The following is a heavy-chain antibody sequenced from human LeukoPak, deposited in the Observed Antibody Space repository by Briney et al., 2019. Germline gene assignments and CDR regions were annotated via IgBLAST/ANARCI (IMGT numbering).Heavy chain of an antibody. CDR2: IYYSGST. J-gene: IGHJ4*02. CDR1: GGSISSGGYY. CDR3: AGSVTSRVVLDY. D-gene: IGHD3-10*01. V-gene: IGHV4-31*03. Sequence: SETLSLTCTVSGGSISSGGYYWSWIRQHPGKGLEWIGYIYYSGSTYYNPSLKSRVAISVDTSKNQFSLRLSSVTAADTAIYYCAGSVTSRVVLDYWGQGTLITVSS.